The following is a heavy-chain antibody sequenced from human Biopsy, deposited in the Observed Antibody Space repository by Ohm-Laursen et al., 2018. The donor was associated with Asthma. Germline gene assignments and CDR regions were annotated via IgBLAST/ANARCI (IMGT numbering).Heavy chain of an antibody. CDR2: VSSEGHST. Sequence: RSLRLSCTASGFVFSQARMHWVRQAPGKGLEWVAAVSSEGHSTSYDDSVKGRFTISRDNSKSRLFLQMDSLRAEDTALYHCGRDMGGFGSGWFPVEFWGQGTLVTVSS. D-gene: IGHD6-19*01. CDR3: GRDMGGFGSGWFPVEF. V-gene: IGHV3-33*08. J-gene: IGHJ4*02. CDR1: GFVFSQAR.